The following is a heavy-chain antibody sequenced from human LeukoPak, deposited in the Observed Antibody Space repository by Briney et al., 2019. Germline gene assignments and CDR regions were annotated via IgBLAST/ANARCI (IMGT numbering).Heavy chain of an antibody. CDR2: ISSSSNYI. J-gene: IGHJ4*02. D-gene: IGHD1-1*01. Sequence: GGSLRLSCAPYGFTLTIYTMNWVRQAPGKGLEWVSSISSSSNYIHYADSLKGRFTIYRDNAIHSLYLQMNSLRAEDTAVYDCVRDGTRADWGQGTLVTVSS. CDR3: VRDGTRAD. CDR1: GFTLTIYT. V-gene: IGHV3-21*01.